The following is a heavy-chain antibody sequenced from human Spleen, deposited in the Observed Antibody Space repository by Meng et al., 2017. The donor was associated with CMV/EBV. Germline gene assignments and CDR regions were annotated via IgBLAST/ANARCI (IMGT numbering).Heavy chain of an antibody. D-gene: IGHD5-18*01. V-gene: IGHV3-30-3*01. CDR1: GFTFSSYA. J-gene: IGHJ4*02. CDR2: ISYDGSNK. CDR3: AREKRGYSPGRPDY. Sequence: QVQLVESGGGLVKPGGSLRLSCAASGFTFSSYAMHWVRQAPGKGLEWVAVISYDGSNKYYADSVKGRFTISRDNSKNTLYLQMNSLRAEDTAVYYCAREKRGYSPGRPDYWGQGTLVTVSS.